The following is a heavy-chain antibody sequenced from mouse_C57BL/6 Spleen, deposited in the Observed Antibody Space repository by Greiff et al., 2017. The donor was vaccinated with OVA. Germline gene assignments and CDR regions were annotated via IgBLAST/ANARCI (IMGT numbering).Heavy chain of an antibody. Sequence: QVQLQQSGAELAKPGASVKLSCKASGYTFTSYWMHWVNQRPGQGLEWIGYINPSSGYTKYNQKFKDKATLTADKSSSTAYMQLSSLTYEDSAVYYCARCPGSRVYAMDYWGQGTSVTVSS. CDR2: INPSSGYT. CDR1: GYTFTSYW. J-gene: IGHJ4*01. CDR3: ARCPGSRVYAMDY. V-gene: IGHV1-7*01.